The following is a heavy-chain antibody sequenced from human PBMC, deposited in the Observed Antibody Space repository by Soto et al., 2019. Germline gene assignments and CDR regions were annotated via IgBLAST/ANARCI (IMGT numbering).Heavy chain of an antibody. V-gene: IGHV1-18*04. CDR3: ARASYYYGSGSYYGPDY. CDR1: GYTFTSYG. D-gene: IGHD3-10*01. J-gene: IGHJ4*02. CDR2: ISAYNGNT. Sequence: QVQLVQSGAEVKKPGASVKVSCKASGYTFTSYGISWVRQAAGHGLEWMGWISAYNGNTNYAQKLQGRVTMTTDTSTNTAYMELRSLRSDDTAVYYCARASYYYGSGSYYGPDYWGQGTLVTVSS.